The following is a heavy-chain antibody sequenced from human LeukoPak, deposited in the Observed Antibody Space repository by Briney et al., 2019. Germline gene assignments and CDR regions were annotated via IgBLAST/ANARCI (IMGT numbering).Heavy chain of an antibody. CDR2: MYFSGST. J-gene: IGHJ4*02. D-gene: IGHD1-26*01. CDR1: GGSVSSSFYY. Sequence: SETLSLTCTVSGGSVSSSFYYWGWIRQPPGKGLEWIGSMYFSGSTHYNPSLKSRVTISVDTSKNQFSLKLTSVTAADTAVYYCANAASYSVDYWGQGTLITVSS. V-gene: IGHV4-39*01. CDR3: ANAASYSVDY.